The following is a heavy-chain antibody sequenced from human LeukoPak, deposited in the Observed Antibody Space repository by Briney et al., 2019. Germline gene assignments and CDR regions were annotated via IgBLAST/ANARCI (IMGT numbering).Heavy chain of an antibody. CDR1: GGSISSYY. V-gene: IGHV4-59*01. CDR3: ARAGFLEMATSHDAFDI. D-gene: IGHD5-24*01. Sequence: SETLSLTCTVSGGSISSYYWSWIRQPPGKGLEWIGYIYYSGSTNYNPSLKSRVTISVDTSTNQFSLKLSPVTAADTAVYYCARAGFLEMATSHDAFDIWGQGTMVTVSS. J-gene: IGHJ3*02. CDR2: IYYSGST.